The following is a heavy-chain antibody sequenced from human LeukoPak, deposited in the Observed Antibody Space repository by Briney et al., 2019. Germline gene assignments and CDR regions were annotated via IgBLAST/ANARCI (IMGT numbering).Heavy chain of an antibody. CDR2: ISSSSTI. Sequence: GGSLRLSCAASGFTFSTYAMNWVRQAPGKGLEWVSYISSSSTIYYADSVKGRFTISRDNAKNSLYLQMNSLRAEDTAVYYCAREGSWFGELLDYWGQGTLVTVSS. J-gene: IGHJ4*02. D-gene: IGHD3-10*01. CDR1: GFTFSTYA. CDR3: AREGSWFGELLDY. V-gene: IGHV3-48*01.